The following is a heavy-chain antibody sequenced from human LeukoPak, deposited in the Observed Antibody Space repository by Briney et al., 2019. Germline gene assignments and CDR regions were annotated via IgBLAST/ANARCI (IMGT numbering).Heavy chain of an antibody. D-gene: IGHD4/OR15-4a*01. V-gene: IGHV3-NL1*01. CDR3: ARALNRHIGAFEY. CDR1: GFTFSSYW. Sequence: GGSLRLSCAASGFTFSSYWMHWVRQAPGRGLEWVSVIYADFDNTDYADSVRGRFTISRDSSKNTLYLHMNSLRVEDTATYFCARALNRHIGAFEYWGQGALVTVSS. J-gene: IGHJ4*02. CDR2: IYADFDNT.